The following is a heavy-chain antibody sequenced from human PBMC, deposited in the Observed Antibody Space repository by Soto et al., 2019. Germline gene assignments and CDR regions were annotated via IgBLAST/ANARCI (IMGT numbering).Heavy chain of an antibody. V-gene: IGHV1-2*02. CDR2: INPNSGGA. D-gene: IGHD6-6*01. CDR3: ARVLGEYSSSSDPDYYYGMDV. J-gene: IGHJ6*02. Sequence: ASVKVSCKASGYTFTGYYMHWVRQAPGQGLEWMRWINPNSGGANYAQNFQGRVTMTRDTSISTAYMELSRLRSDDTAVYYCARVLGEYSSSSDPDYYYGMDVWGQGTTVTVSS. CDR1: GYTFTGYY.